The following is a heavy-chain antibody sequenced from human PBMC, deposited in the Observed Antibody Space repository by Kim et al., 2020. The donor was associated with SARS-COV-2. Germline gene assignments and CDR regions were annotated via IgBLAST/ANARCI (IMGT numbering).Heavy chain of an antibody. Sequence: GESLRLSCAASGFTFSSYGMHWVRQAPGKGLEWVAVIWYDGSNKYYADSVKGRFTISRDNSKNTLYLQMNSLRAEDTAVYYCAKGVQWLRSGYYFDYWGQGTLVTVSS. J-gene: IGHJ4*02. D-gene: IGHD5-12*01. CDR1: GFTFSSYG. CDR2: IWYDGSNK. CDR3: AKGVQWLRSGYYFDY. V-gene: IGHV3-33*06.